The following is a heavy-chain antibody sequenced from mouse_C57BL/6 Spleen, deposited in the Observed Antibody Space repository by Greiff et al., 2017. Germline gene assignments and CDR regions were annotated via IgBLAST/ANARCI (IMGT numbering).Heavy chain of an antibody. V-gene: IGHV1-80*01. D-gene: IGHD4-1*01. J-gene: IGHJ3*01. CDR1: GYAFSSYW. Sequence: LVESGAELVKPGASVKISCKASGYAFSSYWMNWVKQRPGKGLEWIGQIYPGDGDTNYNGKFKGKATLTADKSSSTAYMQLSSLTSEDSAVYFCARNWDEDGFAYWGQGTLVTVSA. CDR3: ARNWDEDGFAY. CDR2: IYPGDGDT.